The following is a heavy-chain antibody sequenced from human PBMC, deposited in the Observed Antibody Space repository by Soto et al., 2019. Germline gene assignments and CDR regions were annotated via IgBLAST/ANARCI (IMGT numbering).Heavy chain of an antibody. CDR2: IIPVFGRP. Sequence: QVQLVQSGAELKKPGSSVKVSCKASGGTFSSFGISWVRQAPGQGLEWMGGIIPVFGRPNYAQRFRCRLTITADESTNTCYMELLDLDSEDTALYYCAREGRGYNFWGQGTQVTVSS. CDR1: GGTFSSFG. D-gene: IGHD5-12*01. V-gene: IGHV1-69*01. J-gene: IGHJ1*01. CDR3: AREGRGYNF.